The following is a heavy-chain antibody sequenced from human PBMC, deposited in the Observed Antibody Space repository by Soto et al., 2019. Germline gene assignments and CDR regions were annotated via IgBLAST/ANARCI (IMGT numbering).Heavy chain of an antibody. CDR1: GVSVNSGSFY. CDR2: GSYSGTT. J-gene: IGHJ4*02. Sequence: SETLSLTCTVSGVSVNSGSFYWAWIRQPPGKGLEWIGFGSYSGTTNYKPSLKSRVTISVDTSRGQISLKVTSLTAADTAVYYCARGATVTQYDYWGQGTLVTVSS. D-gene: IGHD4-17*01. CDR3: ARGATVTQYDY. V-gene: IGHV4-61*01.